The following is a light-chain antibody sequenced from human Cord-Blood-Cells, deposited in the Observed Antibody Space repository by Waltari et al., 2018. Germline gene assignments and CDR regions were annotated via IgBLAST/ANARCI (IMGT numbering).Light chain of an antibody. Sequence: QSALTQPPSASGSPGQSVTISCTGTSSDVGGYNYVSWYQQHPGKAPKLMIYAVSKRPSGVPDRYSGSKAGNTASLTVSGLQAEDEADYSGSSYAGSNNFVFGTGTKVTVL. J-gene: IGLJ1*01. CDR2: AVS. CDR1: SSDVGGYNY. CDR3: SSYAGSNNFV. V-gene: IGLV2-8*01.